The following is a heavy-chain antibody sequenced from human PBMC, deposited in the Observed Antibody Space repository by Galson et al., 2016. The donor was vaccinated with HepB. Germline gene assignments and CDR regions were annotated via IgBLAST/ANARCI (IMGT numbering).Heavy chain of an antibody. V-gene: IGHV3-30*04. Sequence: SLRLSCSASGFRFSYYPMHWIRQAPGQAPAEGLEWVAVTSEDESQKYVADSVKGRFTISRDNSRSILYLQMNRLRREDTAIYYCARSLSSAWHTFDSCGHGSLVPVSS. CDR2: TSEDESQK. D-gene: IGHD6-25*01. CDR1: GFRFSYYP. CDR3: ARSLSSAWHTFDS. J-gene: IGHJ4*01.